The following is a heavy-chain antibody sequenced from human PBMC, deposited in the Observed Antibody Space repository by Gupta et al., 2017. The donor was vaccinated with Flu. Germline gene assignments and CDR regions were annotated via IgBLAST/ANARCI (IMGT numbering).Heavy chain of an antibody. CDR1: GYTFTSYA. J-gene: IGHJ3*02. V-gene: IGHV1-8*01. Sequence: QVQLVQSGAEVKKPGASVKVSCKASGYTFTSYAINWVRQATGQGLEWMGWMNPNSGNTGYAQKFQGRVTMTRNTSISTAYMELSSLRSEDTAVYYCARGLSGQWLAIDAFDIWGQGTMVTVSS. CDR3: ARGLSGQWLAIDAFDI. CDR2: MNPNSGNT. D-gene: IGHD6-19*01.